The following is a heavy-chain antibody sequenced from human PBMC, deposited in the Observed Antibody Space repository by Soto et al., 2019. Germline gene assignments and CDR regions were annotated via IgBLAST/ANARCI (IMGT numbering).Heavy chain of an antibody. D-gene: IGHD1-26*01. CDR1: GFTFSSYA. CDR2: ISSNGGST. J-gene: IGHJ4*02. V-gene: IGHV3-64*01. CDR3: ARAGYSGSYYTY. Sequence: GGSLRLSCAASGFTFSSYAMHWVRQAPGKGLEYVSAISSNGGSTYYANSVKGRFTISRDNSKNTLYLQMGSLRAEDMAVYYCARAGYSGSYYTYWGQGTLVAVSS.